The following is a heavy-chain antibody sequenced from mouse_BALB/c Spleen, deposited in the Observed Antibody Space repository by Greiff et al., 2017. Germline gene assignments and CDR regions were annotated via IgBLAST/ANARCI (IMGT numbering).Heavy chain of an antibody. Sequence: QVHVKQSGAELVRPGTSVKISCKASGYTFTNYWLGWVKQRPGHGLEWIGDIYPGGGYTNYNEKFKGKATLTADTSSSTAYMQLSSLTSEDSAVYFCASGNYEGSVAYWGQGTLVTVSA. CDR1: GYTFTNYW. CDR3: ASGNYEGSVAY. CDR2: IYPGGGYT. D-gene: IGHD2-1*01. J-gene: IGHJ3*01. V-gene: IGHV1-63*02.